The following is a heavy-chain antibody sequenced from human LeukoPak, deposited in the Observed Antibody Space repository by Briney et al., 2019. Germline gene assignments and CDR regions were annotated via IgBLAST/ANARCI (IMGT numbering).Heavy chain of an antibody. CDR2: INHSGST. Sequence: SETLSLTCAVYGGSFSGYYWSWIRQPPGKGLEWIGKINHSGSTNYNPSLKSRVTISVDTSKNQFSLKLSSVTAADTAVYYCARGGLVVVPAANRNAFDIWGQGTMVTVSS. CDR3: ARGGLVVVPAANRNAFDI. D-gene: IGHD2-2*01. J-gene: IGHJ3*02. V-gene: IGHV4-34*01. CDR1: GGSFSGYY.